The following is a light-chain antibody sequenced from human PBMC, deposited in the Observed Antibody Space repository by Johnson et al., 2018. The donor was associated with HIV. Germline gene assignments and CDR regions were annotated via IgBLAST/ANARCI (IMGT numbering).Light chain of an antibody. CDR1: SSNIRNTY. J-gene: IGLJ1*01. Sequence: QSVLTQPPSVSAAPGQEVTISCSGSSSNIRNTYVSWYQQLPGTAPKLLIYENSKRPSGIPDRFSGSQSCTSATLGITGLQTGDEADYYCGTWDSSLSAYVFGTGTKVTVL. CDR2: ENS. CDR3: GTWDSSLSAYV. V-gene: IGLV1-51*02.